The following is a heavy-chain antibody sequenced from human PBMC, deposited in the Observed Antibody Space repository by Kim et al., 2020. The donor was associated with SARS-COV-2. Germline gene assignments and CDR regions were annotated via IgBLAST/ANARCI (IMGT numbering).Heavy chain of an antibody. V-gene: IGHV3-74*03. Sequence: GGSLRLSCAASGFDISTHLMHWVHQAPGMRLVWLDINTRHDGDLTSQGSVKGRLTISSDNAKNTLYLQMTGLRTEDTAVYYCAKVGDYDSSGFYAFFRSWGQGTRVTVSS. CDR2: NTRHDGDL. CDR1: GFDISTHL. D-gene: IGHD3-22*01. J-gene: IGHJ5*02. CDR3: AKVGDYDSSGFYAFFRS.